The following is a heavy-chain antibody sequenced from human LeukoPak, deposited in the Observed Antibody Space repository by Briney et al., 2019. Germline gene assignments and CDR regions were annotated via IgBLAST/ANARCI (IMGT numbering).Heavy chain of an antibody. V-gene: IGHV3-66*02. J-gene: IGHJ4*02. D-gene: IGHD3-3*01. Sequence: GGSLRLSCAASGFTVSSNYMSWVRPAPGKGLEWVSVIYSGGSTYYADSVKGRFTISRDNSKNTLYLQMNSLRAEDTAVYYCATGSVLEWFLFDYWGQGTLVTVSS. CDR2: IYSGGST. CDR1: GFTVSSNY. CDR3: ATGSVLEWFLFDY.